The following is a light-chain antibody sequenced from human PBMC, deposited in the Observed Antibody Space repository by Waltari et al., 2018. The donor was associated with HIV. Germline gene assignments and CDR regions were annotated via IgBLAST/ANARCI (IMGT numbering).Light chain of an antibody. CDR2: EVS. Sequence: QSALTQPASVSGSPGQSITISCTGTSSDVGAYNYVSWYQQHPDKAPKLMIYEVSNRPSGVSNRFSGPKTVNTASRTISGLQAEDEADYYCSSYTTTRTLVFGGGTKLTVL. CDR1: SSDVGAYNY. V-gene: IGLV2-14*01. J-gene: IGLJ2*01. CDR3: SSYTTTRTLV.